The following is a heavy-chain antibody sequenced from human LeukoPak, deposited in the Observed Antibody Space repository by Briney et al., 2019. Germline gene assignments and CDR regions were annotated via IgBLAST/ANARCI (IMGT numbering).Heavy chain of an antibody. CDR2: IYYSGST. CDR3: ARRVGGTTFFDH. J-gene: IGHJ4*02. V-gene: IGHV4-59*01. CDR1: GGSISSYY. D-gene: IGHD1-26*01. Sequence: SSETLSLTCTVSGGSISSYYWSWIRQPPGKGLEWIGYIYYSGSTNYNPSLQSRVTISVDTSKNQFSLKLSSVTAADSAVYYCARRVGGTTFFDHWGQGTLVTVSS.